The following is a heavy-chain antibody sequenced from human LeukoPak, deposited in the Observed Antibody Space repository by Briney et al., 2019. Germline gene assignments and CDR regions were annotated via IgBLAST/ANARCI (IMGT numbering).Heavy chain of an antibody. Sequence: PSETLSLTCTVSGDSIRTYYWTWIRQPPGKGLEWLGYIFYSGNTNYNPSLKSRVTISVDTSKNQFSLKLSSVTAADTAVYYCASRLEDFDLWGRGTLVTVSS. CDR2: IFYSGNT. J-gene: IGHJ2*01. CDR3: ASRLEDFDL. V-gene: IGHV4-59*08. CDR1: GDSIRTYY.